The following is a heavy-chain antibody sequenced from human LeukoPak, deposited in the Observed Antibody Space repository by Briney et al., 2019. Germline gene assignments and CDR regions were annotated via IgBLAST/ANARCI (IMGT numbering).Heavy chain of an antibody. V-gene: IGHV3-23*01. J-gene: IGHJ5*02. Sequence: GGSLRLSCAASGFTFSNYAMSWVRQAPGKGLEWVSVISGSGGSTYYAGSVKGRITISRDNPKNTLYLQMNSLRAEDTAVYYCAKAGGWFGELLQTSADNWFDPWGQGTLVTVSS. CDR3: AKAGGWFGELLQTSADNWFDP. CDR2: ISGSGGST. CDR1: GFTFSNYA. D-gene: IGHD3-10*01.